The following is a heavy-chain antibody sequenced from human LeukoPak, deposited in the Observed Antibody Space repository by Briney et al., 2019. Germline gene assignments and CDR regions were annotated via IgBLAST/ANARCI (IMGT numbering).Heavy chain of an antibody. CDR3: AKDAYSSSWYAYYYYYMDV. CDR2: ISYDGSNK. D-gene: IGHD6-13*01. J-gene: IGHJ6*03. CDR1: GFTFSSYA. V-gene: IGHV3-30-3*01. Sequence: GGSLRLSCAASGFTFSSYAMHWVRQAPGKGLEWVAVISYDGSNKYYADSVKGRFTISRDNSKNTLYLQMNSLRAEDTAVYYCAKDAYSSSWYAYYYYYMDVWGKGTTVTVSS.